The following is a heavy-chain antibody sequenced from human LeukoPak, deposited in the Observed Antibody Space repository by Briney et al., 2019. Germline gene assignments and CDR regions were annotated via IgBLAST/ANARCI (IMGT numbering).Heavy chain of an antibody. CDR2: MYYSGKT. J-gene: IGHJ3*02. Sequence: KTSETLSLTCTVSGGSISSGSYYWGWIRQPPGKGLEWIWTMYYSGKTYYNPSLKSRVTASVDTSKNQFSLKLSSVTAADTAGYYCATIAPGTHAFDIWGQGTMVTVSS. V-gene: IGHV4-39*01. CDR3: ATIAPGTHAFDI. CDR1: GGSISSGSYY. D-gene: IGHD2-21*01.